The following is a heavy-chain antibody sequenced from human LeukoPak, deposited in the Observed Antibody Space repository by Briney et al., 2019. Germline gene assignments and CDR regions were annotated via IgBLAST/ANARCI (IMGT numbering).Heavy chain of an antibody. D-gene: IGHD2-15*01. V-gene: IGHV4-4*07. CDR3: ASSGYCSGGSCYYY. J-gene: IGHJ4*02. Sequence: PSETLSLTCTVSGGSISSYYWSWIRQPAGKGLEWIGRIYTSGSTNYNPSLKSRVTMSVDTSKNQFSLKLSSVTAADTAVYYCASSGYCSGGSCYYYWGQGTLVTVSS. CDR1: GGSISSYY. CDR2: IYTSGST.